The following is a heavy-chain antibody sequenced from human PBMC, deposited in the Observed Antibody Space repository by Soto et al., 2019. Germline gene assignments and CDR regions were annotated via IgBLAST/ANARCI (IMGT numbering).Heavy chain of an antibody. Sequence: QVQLVQSGAEVKKPGASVKVSCTASGYTFTSYGVSWVRQAPGQGLEWMGWISGYNGNTNYAQKLQGRVTMTTDTSTSTAYMELRSLRSDDTAVYYCARAGKYYYGSGSPYYSGMDVWGQGITVTVSS. CDR2: ISGYNGNT. D-gene: IGHD3-10*01. CDR3: ARAGKYYYGSGSPYYSGMDV. V-gene: IGHV1-18*04. J-gene: IGHJ6*02. CDR1: GYTFTSYG.